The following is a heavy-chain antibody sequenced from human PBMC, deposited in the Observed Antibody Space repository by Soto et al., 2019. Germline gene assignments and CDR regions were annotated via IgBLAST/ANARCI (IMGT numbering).Heavy chain of an antibody. Sequence: PSETLSLTCTVSGGSISSGGYYWSWIRQHPGKGLEWIGYIYYSGSTYYNPSLKSRVTISVDTSKNQFSLKLSSVTAADTAVYYCARLSAWPSWAAFDIWGQGTMVTVSS. V-gene: IGHV4-31*03. CDR3: ARLSAWPSWAAFDI. CDR2: IYYSGST. D-gene: IGHD1-26*01. J-gene: IGHJ3*02. CDR1: GGSISSGGYY.